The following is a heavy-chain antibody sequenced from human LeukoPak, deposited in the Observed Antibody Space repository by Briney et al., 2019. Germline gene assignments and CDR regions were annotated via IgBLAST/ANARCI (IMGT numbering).Heavy chain of an antibody. D-gene: IGHD2-21*01. CDR2: INERGRDT. Sequence: GGSLRLSCAASGFTFSNHRMHWVRKTPGKGLVWVSRINERGRDTMYADSVKGRFTISRDNAKNTVYLQMNSLRAEDTGVYYCVRDEALWRLDYWGQGTLVTVSS. CDR3: VRDEALWRLDY. CDR1: GFTFSNHR. V-gene: IGHV3-74*03. J-gene: IGHJ4*02.